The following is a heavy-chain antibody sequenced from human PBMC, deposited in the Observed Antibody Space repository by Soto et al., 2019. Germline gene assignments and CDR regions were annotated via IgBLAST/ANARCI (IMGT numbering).Heavy chain of an antibody. J-gene: IGHJ4*02. CDR2: INHSGST. Sequence: PSETLSLTCAVYGGSFSGYYWSWIRQPPGKGLEWIGEINHSGSTNYNPSLKGRVTISVDTSKNQFSLKLSSVTAADTAVYYCARLIFDDYWGQGTLVTVSS. V-gene: IGHV4-34*01. CDR3: ARLIFDDY. CDR1: GGSFSGYY. D-gene: IGHD3-3*01.